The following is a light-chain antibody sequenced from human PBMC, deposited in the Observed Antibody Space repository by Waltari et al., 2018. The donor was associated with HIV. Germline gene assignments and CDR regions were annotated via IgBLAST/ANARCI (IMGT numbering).Light chain of an antibody. J-gene: IGLJ2*01. CDR3: QSYDSGLSGVI. V-gene: IGLV1-40*01. CDR2: TNN. Sequence: QSVLTQPPSVSGAPGQRVTISCTGSNSNIGAGYDVHWFQQLPGTAPNLLIYTNNNRPSGVPDRFSASKSGASASLAIAGLQVEDEADYYCQSYDSGLSGVIFGGGTKLTVL. CDR1: NSNIGAGYD.